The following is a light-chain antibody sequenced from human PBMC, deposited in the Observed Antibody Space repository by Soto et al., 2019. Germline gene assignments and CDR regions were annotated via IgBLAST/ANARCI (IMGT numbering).Light chain of an antibody. CDR2: AAS. Sequence: AIQMTQSPSSLAGSVGDRLTITCRASQDIGNELGWYQQKPGKAPKLLIYAASSLQSGVSSRFSGSGSGTEFTLTISSLQPEDFATYYCLQVFNFPRAFGQGTKVDIK. CDR3: LQVFNFPRA. J-gene: IGKJ1*01. CDR1: QDIGNE. V-gene: IGKV1-6*02.